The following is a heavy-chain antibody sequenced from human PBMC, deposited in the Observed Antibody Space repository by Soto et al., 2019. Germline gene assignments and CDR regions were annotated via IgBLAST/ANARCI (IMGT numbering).Heavy chain of an antibody. V-gene: IGHV4-39*01. CDR3: ARHIFSWVLDY. CDR1: GGSISSSSYY. J-gene: IGHJ4*02. D-gene: IGHD1-1*01. CDR2: IYYSGST. Sequence: QLQLQESGPGLVKPSETLSLTCTVSGGSISSSSYYWGWIRQPPGKGLEWIGSIYYSGSTYYNPSLKSRVTISVDTSKNQFSLKLSSVTAADTAVYYCARHIFSWVLDYWGQGTLVTVSS.